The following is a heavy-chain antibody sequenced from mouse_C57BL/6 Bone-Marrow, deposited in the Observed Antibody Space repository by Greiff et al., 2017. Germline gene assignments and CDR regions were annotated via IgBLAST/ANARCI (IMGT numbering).Heavy chain of an antibody. CDR2: INPTNGCT. J-gene: IGHJ4*01. D-gene: IGHD3-2*01. V-gene: IGHV1-26*01. CDR3: ARRTARRMDY. CDR1: GYTFTDYY. Sequence: VQLQQSGPELVKPGASVKISCKASGYTFTDYYMNWVKQSHGKSLEWIGDINPTNGCTSYNQKFKGKATLTVDHSSSTAYMDLRSLPSEDSAVFYCARRTARRMDYWGQGTSGTVSS.